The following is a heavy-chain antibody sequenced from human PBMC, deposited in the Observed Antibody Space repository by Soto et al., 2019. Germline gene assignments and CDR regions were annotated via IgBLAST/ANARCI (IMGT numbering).Heavy chain of an antibody. Sequence: ASVKVSCKVSGYTLTEISMHWVRQPPGKGLEWMGGFDPEDGETIYAQKFQGRVTMTEDTSTDTAYMELSSLRSEDTAVYYCATDPGYCSNGVCYKSDAFDIWGQGTMVTVSS. CDR2: FDPEDGET. CDR3: ATDPGYCSNGVCYKSDAFDI. CDR1: GYTLTEIS. J-gene: IGHJ3*02. V-gene: IGHV1-24*01. D-gene: IGHD2-8*01.